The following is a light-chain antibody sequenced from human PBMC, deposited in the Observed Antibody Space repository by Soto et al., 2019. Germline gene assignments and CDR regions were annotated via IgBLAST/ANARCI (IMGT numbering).Light chain of an antibody. CDR2: RAS. CDR3: QRYDSSSYT. Sequence: IQMTQSPSTLSASVGDIVIITCRASQSISSWLAWYQQKPGKAPKLLIYRASNLQNGVPSRFSGSGSGTEFTLTITNLQPDDFVTYYCQRYDSSSYTFGQGTKPEIK. CDR1: QSISSW. J-gene: IGKJ2*01. V-gene: IGKV1-5*03.